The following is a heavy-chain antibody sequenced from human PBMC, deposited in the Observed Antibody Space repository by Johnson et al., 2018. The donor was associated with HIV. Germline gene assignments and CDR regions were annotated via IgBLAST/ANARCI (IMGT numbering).Heavy chain of an antibody. D-gene: IGHD6-6*01. J-gene: IGHJ3*02. CDR2: IWYDGSNK. V-gene: IGHV3-33*01. Sequence: QVQLVESGGGVVQPGRSLRLYCAASGFTFSSYGMHWVRQAPGKGLAWVAVIWYDGSNKYYADSVKGRFTISRDNSKNTLYLQMNSLGAEDTAVYYCARSGAASIAARGDAFDIWGQGTMVTVSS. CDR3: ARSGAASIAARGDAFDI. CDR1: GFTFSSYG.